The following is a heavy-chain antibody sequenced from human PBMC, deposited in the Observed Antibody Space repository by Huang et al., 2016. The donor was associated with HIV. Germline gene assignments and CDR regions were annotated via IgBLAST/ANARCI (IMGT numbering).Heavy chain of an antibody. CDR3: ARKFSSTWYRAFDL. CDR1: GYSFNTYW. CDR2: IYPGDSDT. Sequence: EVQLVQSGAEVKKPGESLTISCQGSGYSFNTYWIAWVRQLPGKGPEWMGIIYPGDSDTRYSPSCHGQVTISADKSIDTAYLQWRSLKASDTAMYYCARKFSSTWYRAFDLWGQGTMVTVSS. V-gene: IGHV5-51*01. D-gene: IGHD6-13*01. J-gene: IGHJ3*01.